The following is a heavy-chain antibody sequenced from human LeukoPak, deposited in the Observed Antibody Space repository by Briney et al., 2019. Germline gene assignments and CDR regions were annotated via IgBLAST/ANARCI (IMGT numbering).Heavy chain of an antibody. D-gene: IGHD5-12*01. Sequence: TSSETLSLTCTVSGGSIISSSYYWGWIRQPPGKGLEWIGTISYSGSTYYNPSLKSRVTMSVDTSKNQFSLKLSSVTAADTAVYYCARRGYDSRYYSYYMDVWGKGTTVTVS. CDR2: ISYSGST. CDR1: GGSIISSSYY. V-gene: IGHV4-39*01. CDR3: ARRGYDSRYYSYYMDV. J-gene: IGHJ6*03.